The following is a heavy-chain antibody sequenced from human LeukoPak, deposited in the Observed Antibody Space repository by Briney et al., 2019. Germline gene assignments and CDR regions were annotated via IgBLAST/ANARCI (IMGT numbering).Heavy chain of an antibody. CDR3: ARVGSWNYVRVNWFDP. V-gene: IGHV4-34*12. CDR1: GGSISGYY. D-gene: IGHD1-7*01. CDR2: IIHSGST. Sequence: SETLSLTCTVSGGSISGYYWTWIRQPPGKGLEWIGEIIHSGSTNYNPSLKSRVTISVDTSKNQFSLKLSSVTAADTAVYYCARVGSWNYVRVNWFDPWGQGTLVTVSS. J-gene: IGHJ5*02.